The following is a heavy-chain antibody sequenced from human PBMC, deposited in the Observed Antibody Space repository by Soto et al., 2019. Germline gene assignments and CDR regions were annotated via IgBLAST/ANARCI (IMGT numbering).Heavy chain of an antibody. D-gene: IGHD6-13*01. J-gene: IGHJ4*02. V-gene: IGHV3-23*01. Sequence: PGGSLRLSCAASGFTFSSYAMSWVRQTPGKGLEWVSTLSGSGGSTYYADSVKGQFTISRDNSKSTLYLQMNSLRAEDTAVYYCARARSTAAGLFDYWGLGTLVTVSS. CDR1: GFTFSSYA. CDR3: ARARSTAAGLFDY. CDR2: LSGSGGST.